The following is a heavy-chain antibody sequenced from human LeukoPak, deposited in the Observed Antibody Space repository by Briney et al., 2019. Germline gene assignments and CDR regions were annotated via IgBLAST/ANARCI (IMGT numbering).Heavy chain of an antibody. V-gene: IGHV1-18*01. J-gene: IGHJ4*02. Sequence: ASVKVSCKASGYTFTSYGISWVRQAPGQGLEWMGWISAYNGNTNYAQKFQGRVTMTRDTSISTAYMELSRLRSDDTAVYYCARVYYYDSSGYYYEDYWGQGTLVTVSS. CDR3: ARVYYYDSSGYYYEDY. CDR1: GYTFTSYG. CDR2: ISAYNGNT. D-gene: IGHD3-22*01.